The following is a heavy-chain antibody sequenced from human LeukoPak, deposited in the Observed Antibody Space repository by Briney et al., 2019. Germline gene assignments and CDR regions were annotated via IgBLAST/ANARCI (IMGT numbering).Heavy chain of an antibody. CDR1: GFIFSSYS. V-gene: IGHV3-21*01. CDR3: ARDHCSGGSCYPQDLDY. CDR2: ISSSSYI. D-gene: IGHD2-15*01. J-gene: IGHJ4*02. Sequence: GGSLTLSCAASGFIFSSYSMNWVRQSPGKGLEWVSSISSSSYILYADSVKGRFTISRENAKNSLYLQMNSLRAEDTAVYYCARDHCSGGSCYPQDLDYWGQGTLATVSS.